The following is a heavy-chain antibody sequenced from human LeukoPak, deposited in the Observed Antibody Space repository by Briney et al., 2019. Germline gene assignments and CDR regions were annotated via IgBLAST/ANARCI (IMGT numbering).Heavy chain of an antibody. Sequence: ASVKVXCKASGXXXXXXDXNXVXQATGXXXXXXGWXNXXXGNTGYAQKFQGRVTMTRNTSISTAYMELSSLRSEDTAVYYCARVLYSSSWYGRESCAFDIWGQGTMVTVSS. CDR2: XNXXXGNT. CDR1: GXXXXXXD. D-gene: IGHD6-13*01. CDR3: ARVLYSSSWYGRESCAFDI. J-gene: IGHJ3*02. V-gene: IGHV1-8*01.